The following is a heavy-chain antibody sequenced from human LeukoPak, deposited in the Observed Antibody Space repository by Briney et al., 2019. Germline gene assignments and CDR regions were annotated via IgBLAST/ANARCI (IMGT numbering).Heavy chain of an antibody. J-gene: IGHJ3*02. CDR1: GYTFTGYY. CDR3: ARGRKAVVTPRKASAFDI. V-gene: IGHV1-2*02. Sequence: ASVKVSCKASGYTFTGYYMHWVRQAPGQGLEWMGWINPNSGGTNYAQKFQGRVTMTRDTSISTAYMELSRLRSDDTAVYYCARGRKAVVTPRKASAFDIWGQGTMVTVSS. CDR2: INPNSGGT. D-gene: IGHD4-23*01.